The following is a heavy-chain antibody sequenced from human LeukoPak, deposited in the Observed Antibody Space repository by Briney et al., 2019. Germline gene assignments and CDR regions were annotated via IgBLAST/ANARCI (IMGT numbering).Heavy chain of an antibody. CDR3: AEVETGNKFDF. CDR2: LSPTSSST. CDR1: GFPFNNFA. Sequence: GGSLRLSCAASGFPFNNFAMSWVRQAPGKGLEWVSALSPTSSSTYYADSVKGRFTISRDNSKNTLYLEMNSLRAEDTAVYYCAEVETGNKFDFWGQGTMVTVSS. D-gene: IGHD1-1*01. J-gene: IGHJ3*01. V-gene: IGHV3-23*01.